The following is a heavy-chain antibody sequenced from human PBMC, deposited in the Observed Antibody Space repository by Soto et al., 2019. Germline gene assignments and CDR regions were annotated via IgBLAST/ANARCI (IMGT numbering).Heavy chain of an antibody. J-gene: IGHJ3*02. CDR2: IIPILGIA. CDR1: GGTFSSYT. Sequence: QVQLVQSGAEVKKPGSSVKVSCKASGGTFSSYTISWVRQAPGQGLEWMGRIIPILGIANYAQKFQGRVTITADKSTSTAYMELSSLRSEDTAVYYCARVLGGDYYSVDAFYIWGQGTMVTVSS. CDR3: ARVLGGDYYSVDAFYI. D-gene: IGHD2-21*02. V-gene: IGHV1-69*02.